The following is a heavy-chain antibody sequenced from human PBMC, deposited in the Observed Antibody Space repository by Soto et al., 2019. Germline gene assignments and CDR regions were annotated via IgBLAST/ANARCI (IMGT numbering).Heavy chain of an antibody. Sequence: SETLSLTCTVSGGSISGYNWSWVRQPPGRGLERVGYIYYAGTTLYTPSLNSRVTISVDTSKNQFYLKLTSVTAADTAVYYRASHDAVPKMQNGMGVWGKGT. V-gene: IGHV4-59*01. CDR3: ASHDAVPKMQNGMGV. CDR1: GGSISGYN. CDR2: IYYAGTT. J-gene: IGHJ6*04.